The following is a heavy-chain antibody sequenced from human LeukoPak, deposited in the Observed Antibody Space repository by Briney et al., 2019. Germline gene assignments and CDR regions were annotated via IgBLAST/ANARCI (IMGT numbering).Heavy chain of an antibody. V-gene: IGHV1-3*01. CDR2: INAGNGNT. CDR3: ARGEYYYDSSGYGDY. Sequence: ASVKVSCKASGYTFTSYGISWVRQAPGQRLEWMGWINAGNGNTKYSQKFQGRVTITRDTSASTAYMELSSLRSEDTAVYYCARGEYYYDSSGYGDYWGQGTLVTVSS. CDR1: GYTFTSYG. J-gene: IGHJ4*02. D-gene: IGHD3-22*01.